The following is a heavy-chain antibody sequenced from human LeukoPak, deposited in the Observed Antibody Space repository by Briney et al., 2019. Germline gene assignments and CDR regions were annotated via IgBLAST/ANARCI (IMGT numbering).Heavy chain of an antibody. CDR2: IYYSGST. J-gene: IGHJ5*02. CDR3: ARDSGNNWLDP. CDR1: GGSISSGGYY. Sequence: SETLSLTCTVSGGSISSGGYYWSWIRQHPGKGLEWIGYIYYSGSTYYNPSLKSRVTISVDTSKNQFSLKLSSVTAADTAVYYCARDSGNNWLDPWGQGTLATVSS. D-gene: IGHD1-26*01. V-gene: IGHV4-31*03.